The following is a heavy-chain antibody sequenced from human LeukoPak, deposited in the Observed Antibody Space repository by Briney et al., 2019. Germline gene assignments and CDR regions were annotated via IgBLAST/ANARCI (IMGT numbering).Heavy chain of an antibody. CDR3: ARGPSGYHNT. V-gene: IGHV3-23*01. D-gene: IGHD5-12*01. J-gene: IGHJ4*02. CDR2: ISPSGGST. Sequence: PGGSLRLSCAASGFTFSSYDMSWVRQAPGKGLEWVSSISPSGGSTFYADSVKGRFTISRDNSKNTLYLQMNSLRAEDTAVYYCARGPSGYHNTGGQGTLVTVSS. CDR1: GFTFSSYD.